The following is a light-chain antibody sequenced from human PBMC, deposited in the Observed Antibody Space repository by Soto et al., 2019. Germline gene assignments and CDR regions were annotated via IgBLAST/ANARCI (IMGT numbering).Light chain of an antibody. V-gene: IGLV1-44*01. J-gene: IGLJ2*01. CDR2: HNN. Sequence: QSVLTQPPSASGTPGQRVTISCSGSSSNIGINTITWYQHLPGTAPKLLIYHNNQRPSGVPDRFSGSKSGTSASLAISGLQSEDEADYYCAAWDDSLNGLVFGGGTKVTVL. CDR1: SSNIGINT. CDR3: AAWDDSLNGLV.